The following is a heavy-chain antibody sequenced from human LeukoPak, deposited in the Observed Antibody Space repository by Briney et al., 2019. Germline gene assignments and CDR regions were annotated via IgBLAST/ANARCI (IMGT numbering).Heavy chain of an antibody. V-gene: IGHV3-21*01. J-gene: IGHJ4*02. CDR1: GFTFSSYS. Sequence: GGSLRLSCAVSGFTFSSYSMSWVRQAPGRGLEWVSSISSSGTYKYYADSVKGRFTISRDNAKNSLYLQMNSLRAEDTAVYYCAKGKDSVAGATNDYWGQGTLVTVSS. D-gene: IGHD6-19*01. CDR2: ISSSGTYK. CDR3: AKGKDSVAGATNDY.